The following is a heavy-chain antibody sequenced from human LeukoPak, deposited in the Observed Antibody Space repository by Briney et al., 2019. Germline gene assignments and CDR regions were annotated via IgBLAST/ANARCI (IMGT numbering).Heavy chain of an antibody. CDR3: AKIAAADPFDY. CDR1: GFNFSNYA. CDR2: ISYDGSNK. J-gene: IGHJ4*02. V-gene: IGHV3-30*18. Sequence: GRSLRLSCAASGFNFSNYAMNWVRQAPGKGLEWVAVISYDGSNKYYADSVKGRFTISRDNSKNMLYLQMNSLRAEDTAVYYCAKIAAADPFDYWGQGTLVTVSS. D-gene: IGHD6-13*01.